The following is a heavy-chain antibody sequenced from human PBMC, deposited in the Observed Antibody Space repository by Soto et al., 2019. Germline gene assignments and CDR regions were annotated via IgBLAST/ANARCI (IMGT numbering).Heavy chain of an antibody. CDR1: GFIFSNYA. Sequence: EVQLLESGGDLVQPGGSLRLSCAASGFIFSNYAMTWVRQAPGKGPEWVSTFTSGGSTYYRDTVKGQFTISRDNSKNTLYLQMNSLRAEDTAVYYCARTDKYNSQNSGWANRFDYWGQGTLVTVSS. CDR3: ARTDKYNSQNSGWANRFDY. D-gene: IGHD5-12*01. V-gene: IGHV3-23*01. J-gene: IGHJ4*02. CDR2: FTSGGST.